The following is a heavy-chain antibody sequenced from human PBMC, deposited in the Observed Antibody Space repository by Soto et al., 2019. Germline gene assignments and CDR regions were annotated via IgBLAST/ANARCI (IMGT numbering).Heavy chain of an antibody. CDR1: GYSFTSYW. J-gene: IGHJ6*02. Sequence: PGESLKISCKGSGYSFTSYWIGWVRQMPGKGLEWMGIIYPGDSDTRYSPSFQGQVTISADKSISTAYLQWSSLKASDTAMYYCARRSVDIVVVPAAPTLYYYYYGMDVWGQGTTVTVSS. D-gene: IGHD2-2*01. CDR2: IYPGDSDT. V-gene: IGHV5-51*01. CDR3: ARRSVDIVVVPAAPTLYYYYYGMDV.